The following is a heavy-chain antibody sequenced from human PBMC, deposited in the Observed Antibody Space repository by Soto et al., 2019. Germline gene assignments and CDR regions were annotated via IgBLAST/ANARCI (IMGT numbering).Heavy chain of an antibody. CDR2: ISSSSSYI. D-gene: IGHD4-17*01. CDR1: GFTFSSYS. J-gene: IGHJ3*02. CDR3: ARERYSGDPYDAFDI. V-gene: IGHV3-21*01. Sequence: PGGSLRLSCAASGFTFSSYSMNWVRQAPGKGLEWVSSISSSSSYIYYADSVKGRSTISRDNAKNSLCLQMNSLRAEDTAVYYCARERYSGDPYDAFDIWGQGTMVTVSS.